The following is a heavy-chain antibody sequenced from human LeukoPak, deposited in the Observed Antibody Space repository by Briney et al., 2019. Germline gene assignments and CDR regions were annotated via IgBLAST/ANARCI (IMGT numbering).Heavy chain of an antibody. Sequence: SGTLSLTCAVSGGSISSSYWWTWVRPPPGKGLEWIGEIYQTGSTNYNPSLKSRVTIPIDKSKNQFSLKLSSLTAADTAVYYCARGRPYIWGQGTMVTVSS. CDR3: ARGRPYI. CDR2: IYQTGST. CDR1: GGSISSSYW. V-gene: IGHV4-4*02. J-gene: IGHJ3*02.